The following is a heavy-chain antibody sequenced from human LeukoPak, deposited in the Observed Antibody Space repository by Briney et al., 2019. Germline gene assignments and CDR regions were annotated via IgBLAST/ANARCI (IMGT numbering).Heavy chain of an antibody. J-gene: IGHJ4*02. CDR2: IYYSGST. D-gene: IGHD3-22*01. V-gene: IGHV4-59*08. CDR1: GGSISSYY. CDR3: ARGISHYYYDSSGYYYFDY. Sequence: PSETLSLTCTVSGGSISSYYWSWIRQPPGKGLEWIGYIYYSGSTNYNPSLKSRVTISVDTSKNQFSLKLSSVTAADTAVYYCARGISHYYYDSSGYYYFDYWDQGTLVTVSS.